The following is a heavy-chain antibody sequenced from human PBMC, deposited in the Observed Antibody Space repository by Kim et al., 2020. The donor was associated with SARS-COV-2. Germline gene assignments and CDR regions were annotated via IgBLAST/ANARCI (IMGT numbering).Heavy chain of an antibody. Sequence: SETLSLTCTVSGGSISSSSYYWGWIRQPPGKGLEWIGSIYYSGSTYYNPSLKSRVTISVDTSKNQFSLKLSSVTAADTAVYYCARQGGIRFDYWGQGTLVTVSS. D-gene: IGHD2-15*01. V-gene: IGHV4-39*07. CDR3: ARQGGIRFDY. CDR2: IYYSGST. CDR1: GGSISSSSYY. J-gene: IGHJ4*02.